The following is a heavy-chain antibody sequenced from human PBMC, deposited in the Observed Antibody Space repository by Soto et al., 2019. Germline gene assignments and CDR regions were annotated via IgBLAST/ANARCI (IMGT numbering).Heavy chain of an antibody. D-gene: IGHD3-10*01. CDR1: GYAFSFG. V-gene: IGHV1-18*01. CDR2: ISASDGST. Sequence: ASVKVSCKASGYAFSFGFSWVRQAPGQGLEWMGWISASDGSTNSASKFRGRISMTTDTSTHTAYLDLLSLTSDDAAMYFCATYYFGSGSYYRFDNWGQGTRVTVSS. J-gene: IGHJ4*02. CDR3: ATYYFGSGSYYRFDN.